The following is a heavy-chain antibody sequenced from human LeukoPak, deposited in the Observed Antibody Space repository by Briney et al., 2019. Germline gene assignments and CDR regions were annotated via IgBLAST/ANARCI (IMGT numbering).Heavy chain of an antibody. CDR1: AFTFRSYA. D-gene: IGHD5-12*01. J-gene: IGHJ4*02. CDR2: ISSSGTNT. CDR3: AKGIVPTMGGNYFDY. V-gene: IGHV3-23*01. Sequence: GGSLRLSCAASAFTFRSYAMTWVRQAPGKGLEWVSAISSSGTNTYYADSVKGRFTISRDNSKNTLYLQMNSLRAEDTAVYYCAKGIVPTMGGNYFDYWGQGTLVTVSS.